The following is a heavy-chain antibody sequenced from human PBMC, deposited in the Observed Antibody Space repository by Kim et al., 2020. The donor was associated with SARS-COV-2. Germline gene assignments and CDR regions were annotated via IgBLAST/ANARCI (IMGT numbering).Heavy chain of an antibody. Sequence: GGSLRLSCAASGFTFSNYDMNWVRQAPGKGLDWVSYISSSGGAIYYADSVRGRFTISRDNAKNSLYLQMNTLRAEDTAVYYCARNRGPFWGQGTLVTVSS. J-gene: IGHJ4*02. CDR1: GFTFSNYD. CDR3: ARNRGPF. V-gene: IGHV3-48*03. CDR2: ISSSGGAI.